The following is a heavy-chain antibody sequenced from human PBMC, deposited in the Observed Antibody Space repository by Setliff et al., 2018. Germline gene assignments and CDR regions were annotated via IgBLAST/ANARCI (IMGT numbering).Heavy chain of an antibody. CDR3: ARSYNFWSGPALDV. D-gene: IGHD3-3*01. Sequence: LRLSCAASGFTFSSYSMNWVRQAPGKGLEWVADIRQDGTNKYYVDSVKGRFTISRDNAQNSLYLQINSLRAEDTAVYYCARSYNFWSGPALDVWGKGTTVTVSS. J-gene: IGHJ6*04. CDR2: IRQDGTNK. CDR1: GFTFSSYS. V-gene: IGHV3-7*01.